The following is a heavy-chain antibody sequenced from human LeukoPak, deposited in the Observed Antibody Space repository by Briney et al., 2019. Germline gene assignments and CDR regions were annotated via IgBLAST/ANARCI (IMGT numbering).Heavy chain of an antibody. D-gene: IGHD5-18*01. CDR2: IYYSGST. Sequence: SETLSLTCSVSGGSISSSSYYWGWIRQPPGKGLEWIGSIYYSGSTYYNPSLKSRVTISVDTSKNQFSLKLSSVTAADTAVYYCARLGVVDTAMVAFDYWVQGTLVTVSS. V-gene: IGHV4-39*01. J-gene: IGHJ4*02. CDR1: GGSISSSSYY. CDR3: ARLGVVDTAMVAFDY.